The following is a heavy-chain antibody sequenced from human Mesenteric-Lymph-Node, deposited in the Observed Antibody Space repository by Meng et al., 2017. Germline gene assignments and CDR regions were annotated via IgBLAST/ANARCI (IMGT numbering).Heavy chain of an antibody. J-gene: IGHJ4*02. D-gene: IGHD7-27*01. CDR2: INPNSGGT. Sequence: ASVMVSCKASGYTFTGHYMHWVRQAPGQGLEWMGRINPNSGGTNYAQKFQGRVTMTRDTSISTTYMELSRLRSDDTAVYYCARVSAGDEEFDYWGQGTLVTVSS. CDR1: GYTFTGHY. CDR3: ARVSAGDEEFDY. V-gene: IGHV1-2*06.